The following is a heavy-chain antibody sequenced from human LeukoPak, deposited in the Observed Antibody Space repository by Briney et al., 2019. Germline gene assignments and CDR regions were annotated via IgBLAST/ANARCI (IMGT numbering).Heavy chain of an antibody. J-gene: IGHJ6*03. CDR1: GGSISSGSYY. CDR2: IYTSGST. CDR3: ARGGLLEWLSSYYYYYMDV. Sequence: SETLSLTCTVSGGSISSGSYYWSWIRQPAGKGLEWIGRIYTSGSTNYNPSLKSRVTISVDTSKKQFSLKLSSVTAADTAVYYCARGGLLEWLSSYYYYYMDVWGKGTTVTVSS. V-gene: IGHV4-61*02. D-gene: IGHD3-3*01.